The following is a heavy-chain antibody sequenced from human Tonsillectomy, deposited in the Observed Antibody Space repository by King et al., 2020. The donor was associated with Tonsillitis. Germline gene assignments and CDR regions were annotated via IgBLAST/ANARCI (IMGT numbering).Heavy chain of an antibody. D-gene: IGHD2-15*01. CDR1: GGSISSGSYY. CDR2: IYYSGST. J-gene: IGHJ6*03. CDR3: ARHAGSGGTCHSRNYYYMDV. V-gene: IGHV4-39*01. Sequence: QLQESGPGLVKPSETLSLTCVVSGGSISSGSYYWGWIRQPPGKGLEWIGSIYYSGSTYSNPSLKSRVTISVDTSKNQFSLKLNSVTAADTALYYCARHAGSGGTCHSRNYYYMDV.